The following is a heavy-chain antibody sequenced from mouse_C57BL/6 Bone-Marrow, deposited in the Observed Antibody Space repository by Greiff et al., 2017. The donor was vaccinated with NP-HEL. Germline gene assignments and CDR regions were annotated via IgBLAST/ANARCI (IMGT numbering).Heavy chain of an antibody. V-gene: IGHV1-22*01. CDR3: ARSGTGPFDY. J-gene: IGHJ2*01. CDR2: INPNNGGT. CDR1: GYTFTDYN. D-gene: IGHD4-1*01. Sequence: SGPELVKPGASVKMSCKASGYTFTDYNMHWVKQSHGKSLEWIGYINPNNGGTSYNQKFKGKATLTVNKSSSTAYMELRSLTSEDSAVYYCARSGTGPFDYWGQGTTLTVSS.